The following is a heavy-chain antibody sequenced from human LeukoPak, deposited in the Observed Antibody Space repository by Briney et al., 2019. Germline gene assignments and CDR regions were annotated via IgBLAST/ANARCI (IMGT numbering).Heavy chain of an antibody. D-gene: IGHD5-12*01. CDR3: ARDRARKRGYSGYDYVGYRWFDP. J-gene: IGHJ5*02. V-gene: IGHV4-59*01. Sequence: SETLSLTCTVSGGSISSYYWSWIRKPPGKGLEWIGYIYYSGSTNYNPSLKSRVTISVDTSKNQSSLKLSSVTAADTAVYYCARDRARKRGYSGYDYVGYRWFDPWGQGTLVTVSS. CDR1: GGSISSYY. CDR2: IYYSGST.